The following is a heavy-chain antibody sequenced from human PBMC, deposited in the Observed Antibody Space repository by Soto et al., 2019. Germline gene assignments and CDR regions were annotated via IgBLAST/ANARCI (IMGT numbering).Heavy chain of an antibody. CDR1: GFTFSSYS. Sequence: EVQLVESGGGLVKPGGSLRLSCAVSGFTFSSYSMNWVRQAPGKGLEWVSSISSSSSYIYYADSVKGRFTISSDNAKNSLYLQMNSLRAKDTAVYYCARGPGGYEDSSGYPSHYFDYWGQGTLVAVST. J-gene: IGHJ4*02. CDR2: ISSSSSYI. D-gene: IGHD3-22*01. CDR3: ARGPGGYEDSSGYPSHYFDY. V-gene: IGHV3-21*06.